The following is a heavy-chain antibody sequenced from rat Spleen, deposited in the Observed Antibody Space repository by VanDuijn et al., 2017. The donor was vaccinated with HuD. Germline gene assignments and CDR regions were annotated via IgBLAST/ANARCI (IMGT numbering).Heavy chain of an antibody. CDR1: GFTFSDYN. V-gene: IGHV5-7*01. CDR2: FSYDGSTT. CDR3: TRTYGGYTSHWFAY. D-gene: IGHD1-11*01. J-gene: IGHJ3*01. Sequence: EVQLVESGGGLVQPGGSLKLSCAASGFTFSDYNMAWIRQTPKKGLEWVATFSYDGSTTYYPDSVKGRFTISRDNAKSTLYLQMNSLQTEDTAIYFCTRTYGGYTSHWFAYWGQGTLVTISS.